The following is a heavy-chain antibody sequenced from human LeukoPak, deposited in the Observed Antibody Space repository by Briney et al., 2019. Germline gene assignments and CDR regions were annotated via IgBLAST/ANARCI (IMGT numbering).Heavy chain of an antibody. J-gene: IGHJ3*01. Sequence: GGSLRLSCATSGFKFNLYAMTWVRQAPGKGLEWVSTIDDPTTVYYADSVRGRFTISRDNSKSTLFLQLNSLRSDDTALYFCAKDAISGYARYDSFDVWGQGTMVIVSS. CDR2: IDDPTTV. V-gene: IGHV3-23*01. CDR1: GFKFNLYA. CDR3: AKDAISGYARYDSFDV. D-gene: IGHD1-14*01.